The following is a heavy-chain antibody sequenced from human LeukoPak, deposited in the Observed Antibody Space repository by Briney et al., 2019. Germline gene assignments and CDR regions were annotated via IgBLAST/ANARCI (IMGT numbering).Heavy chain of an antibody. CDR2: IRSKAYGGTT. CDR3: TTYYDILTGYYTIDY. CDR1: GFTFGDYA. J-gene: IGHJ4*02. V-gene: IGHV3-49*04. D-gene: IGHD3-9*01. Sequence: GGSLRLSCTASGFTFGDYAMSWVRQAPGKGLEWVGFIRSKAYGGTTEYPASVKGRFTISRDDSKSIAYLQMNSLKTEDTAVYYCTTYYDILTGYYTIDYWGQGTLVTVSS.